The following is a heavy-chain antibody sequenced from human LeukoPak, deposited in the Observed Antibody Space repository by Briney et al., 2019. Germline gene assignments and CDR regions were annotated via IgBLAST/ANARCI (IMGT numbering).Heavy chain of an antibody. V-gene: IGHV3-66*01. CDR2: IYSAGNT. D-gene: IGHD5-18*01. CDR3: ARAITNYGYIFDY. J-gene: IGHJ4*02. CDR1: GFTLRSYV. Sequence: PGGSLRLSCVASGFTLRSYVMNWVRPTPGKGLEWVSVIYSAGNTHYSDSVKGRFTISIDNSKNTLYLQMNSLRAEDTAVYYCARAITNYGYIFDYWGQGTLVTVSS.